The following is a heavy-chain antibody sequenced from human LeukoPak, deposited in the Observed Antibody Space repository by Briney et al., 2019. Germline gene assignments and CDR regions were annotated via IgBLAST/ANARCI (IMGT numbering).Heavy chain of an antibody. CDR3: ATSRMVRGVIIDGSLDYYYGMDV. J-gene: IGHJ6*02. V-gene: IGHV4-4*07. CDR2: IYNSGST. Sequence: PSETLSLTCTVSGGSISSYYWSCIRQPAGKGLEWIGRIYNSGSTNYNPSLKSRVTMSVDTSKNQFSLKLSSVTAADTAVYYCATSRMVRGVIIDGSLDYYYGMDVWGQGTTVTVSS. D-gene: IGHD3-10*01. CDR1: GGSISSYY.